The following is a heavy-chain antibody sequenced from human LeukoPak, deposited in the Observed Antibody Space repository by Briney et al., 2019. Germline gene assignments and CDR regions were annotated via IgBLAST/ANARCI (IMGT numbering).Heavy chain of an antibody. V-gene: IGHV3-30*18. Sequence: PGRSLRLSCAASGFTFSSYGMHWVRQAPGKGLEWVEVISYDGSNKYYADSVKGRFTISRDNSKNTLYLQMNSLRAEDTAVYYCAKDNFPQQLVPFDYWGQGTLVTVSS. CDR2: ISYDGSNK. J-gene: IGHJ4*02. CDR1: GFTFSSYG. D-gene: IGHD6-13*01. CDR3: AKDNFPQQLVPFDY.